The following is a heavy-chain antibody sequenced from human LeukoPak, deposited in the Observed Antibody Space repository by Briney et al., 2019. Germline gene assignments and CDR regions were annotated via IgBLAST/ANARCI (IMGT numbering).Heavy chain of an antibody. CDR1: GGSISSHY. V-gene: IGHV4-4*07. CDR3: ARGGHSVDS. CDR2: IYSSGYT. D-gene: IGHD3-10*01. J-gene: IGHJ4*02. Sequence: SETLSLTCTVSGGSISSHYWNWIRQPAGKGLEWIGRIYSSGYTNDNPSLKSRITMSVDTSKNQFSLRLSSVTAADTAVYYCARGGHSVDSWGQGMLVTVSS.